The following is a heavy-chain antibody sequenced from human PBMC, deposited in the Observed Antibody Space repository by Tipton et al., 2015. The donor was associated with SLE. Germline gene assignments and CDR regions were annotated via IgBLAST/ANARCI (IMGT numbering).Heavy chain of an antibody. CDR3: ARWAGPTVNFDY. D-gene: IGHD4-11*01. CDR2: IYYSGST. CDR1: GGSISSYY. Sequence: LRLSCTVSGGSISSYYWSWIRQPPRKGLEWIGYIYYSGSTNYNPSLKSRVTISVDTSKNQFSLKLSSVTAADTAVYYCARWAGPTVNFDYWGQGTLVTVSS. V-gene: IGHV4-59*01. J-gene: IGHJ4*02.